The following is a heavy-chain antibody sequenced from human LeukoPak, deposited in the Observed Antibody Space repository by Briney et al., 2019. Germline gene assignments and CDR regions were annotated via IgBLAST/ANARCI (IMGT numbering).Heavy chain of an antibody. Sequence: ASVKVSCKASGGAFSSYTMSWVRQAPGQGLEWMGRIIPIIGIANYAQKFQVRVTITADKSTSTAYMELSSLRSEDTAVYYCARGAAGDGDGGGDIWGQGTMVTVSS. CDR1: GGAFSSYT. V-gene: IGHV1-69*02. J-gene: IGHJ3*02. D-gene: IGHD3-10*01. CDR3: ARGAAGDGDGGGDI. CDR2: IIPIIGIA.